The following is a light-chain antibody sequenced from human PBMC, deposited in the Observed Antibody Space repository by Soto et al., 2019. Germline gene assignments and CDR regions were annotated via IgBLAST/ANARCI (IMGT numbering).Light chain of an antibody. CDR3: QQSYGSPIT. Sequence: DIQMTQSPSSLSASVGDRVTITCRASQRFDNYLNWYQQKPGKAPKLLISAASNLQSGVPSRFTGSGSETHFTLTIASLQPEDFATYYCQQSYGSPITFGQGTRLEIK. V-gene: IGKV1-39*01. CDR1: QRFDNY. J-gene: IGKJ5*01. CDR2: AAS.